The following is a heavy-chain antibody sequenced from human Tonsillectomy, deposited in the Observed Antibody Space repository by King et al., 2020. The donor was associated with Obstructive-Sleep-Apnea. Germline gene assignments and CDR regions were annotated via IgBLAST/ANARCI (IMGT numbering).Heavy chain of an antibody. Sequence: VQLVESGGGLVQPGRSLRLSCAASGFTFDDYAMHWVRQAPGKGLEWVSGISWNSGSIGYADSVKGRFTISRDNHKNSLYLQMNSLRAEDTALYYCAKDTGGYSYDFDYWGQGTLVTVSS. CDR3: AKDTGGYSYDFDY. CDR2: ISWNSGSI. D-gene: IGHD5-18*01. V-gene: IGHV3-9*01. J-gene: IGHJ4*02. CDR1: GFTFDDYA.